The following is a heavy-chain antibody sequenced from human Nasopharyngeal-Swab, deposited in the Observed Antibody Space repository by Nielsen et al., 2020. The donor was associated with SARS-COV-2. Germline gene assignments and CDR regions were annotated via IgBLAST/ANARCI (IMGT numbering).Heavy chain of an antibody. CDR3: ARRLRSYGAPDY. D-gene: IGHD3-16*01. V-gene: IGHV4-39*01. CDR1: GGSISSYY. Sequence: SETLSLTCTVSGGSISSYYWGWIRQPPGKGLEWIGSIYYSGSTYYNPSLKSRVTISVDTSKNQFSLKLSSVTAADTAVYYCARRLRSYGAPDYWGQGTLVTVSS. J-gene: IGHJ4*02. CDR2: IYYSGST.